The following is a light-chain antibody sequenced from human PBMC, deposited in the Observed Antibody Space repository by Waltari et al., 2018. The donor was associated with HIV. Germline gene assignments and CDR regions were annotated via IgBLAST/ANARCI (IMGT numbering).Light chain of an antibody. CDR1: SLRSYY. V-gene: IGLV3-19*01. CDR2: DGS. CDR3: CSRDTSGNGVI. Sequence: SSELAQDPAVSVALGQTVTITCRGDSLRSYYVSWYRQKPGQAPSLVIYDGSKRPSVIPGRFSGSTSGNAASLTITGAQSGDEADYYCCSRDTSGNGVIFGGGTK. J-gene: IGLJ2*01.